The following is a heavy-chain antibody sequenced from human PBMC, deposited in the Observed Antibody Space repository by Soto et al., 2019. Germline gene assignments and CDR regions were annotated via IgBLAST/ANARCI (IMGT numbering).Heavy chain of an antibody. CDR2: IRASDNSI. V-gene: IGHV3-48*03. CDR1: GVTFKTSE. CDR3: ASSGWGASGTPYLDF. D-gene: IGHD1-1*01. J-gene: IGHJ4*02. Sequence: LRLSCAASGVTFKTSEVHWVRQAPGKGLEWLSFIRASDNSIYYADSVEGRFTISGDNAKNSVSLQMNSLTVEDTAIYYCASSGWGASGTPYLDFWGQGTLVTVSS.